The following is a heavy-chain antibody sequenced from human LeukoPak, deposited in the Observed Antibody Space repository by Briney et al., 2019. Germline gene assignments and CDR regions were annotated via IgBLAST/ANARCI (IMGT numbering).Heavy chain of an antibody. V-gene: IGHV4-38-2*02. Sequence: SETLSLTCTVSGYSISSGYYWGWIRQPPGKGLEWIGSFYHSGSTYYNPSFKSRVTISVDTSKNQFSLKLSSVTAADTAVYYWATGLDYGGNCWFDHWGQGTLVTVSS. CDR3: ATGLDYGGNCWFDH. CDR1: GYSISSGYY. J-gene: IGHJ5*02. CDR2: FYHSGST. D-gene: IGHD4-23*01.